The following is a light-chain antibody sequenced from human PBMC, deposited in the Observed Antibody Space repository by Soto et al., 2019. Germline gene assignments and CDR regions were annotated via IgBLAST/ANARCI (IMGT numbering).Light chain of an antibody. V-gene: IGKV2-30*01. CDR1: QSLVYSDGNTN. Sequence: DVVLTQSPLSLSVTLGQPASISCRSSQSLVYSDGNTNLNWFHQRPGQSPRRLIYRVSNRDSRVSDRFSGSGSGTDFTLEISRVEAEDVGLYYCMQGTHWPRTFGQGTKVEIK. CDR3: MQGTHWPRT. CDR2: RVS. J-gene: IGKJ1*01.